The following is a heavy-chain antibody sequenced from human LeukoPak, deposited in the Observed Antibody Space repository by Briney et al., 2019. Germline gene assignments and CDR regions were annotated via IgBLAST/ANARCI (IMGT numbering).Heavy chain of an antibody. V-gene: IGHV3-74*01. J-gene: IGHJ5*02. CDR3: AKDYEPLVGVHRWGDWFDP. Sequence: PGGSLTLSCAASGFTFSSYWMHWVRQAPGKGLVWVSRINSDGSTTTYADSVKGRFTISRDNAKNTLYLQMNSLRAEDTAVYYCAKDYEPLVGVHRWGDWFDPWGQGTLVTVSS. CDR1: GFTFSSYW. D-gene: IGHD1-26*01. CDR2: INSDGSTT.